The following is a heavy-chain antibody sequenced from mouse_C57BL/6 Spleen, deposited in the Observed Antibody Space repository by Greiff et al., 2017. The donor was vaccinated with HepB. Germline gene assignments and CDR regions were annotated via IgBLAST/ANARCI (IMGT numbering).Heavy chain of an antibody. V-gene: IGHV1-53*01. D-gene: IGHD2-1*01. CDR1: GYTFTSYW. CDR2: INPSNGGT. J-gene: IGHJ4*01. CDR3: ARYGYGNYDYYAMDY. Sequence: QVQLQQPGTELVKPGASVKLSCKASGYTFTSYWMHWVKQRPGQGLEWIGNINPSNGGTNYNEKFKSKATLTVDKSSSTADMQLSSLTSEDSAVYYYARYGYGNYDYYAMDYWSQGTSVTVSS.